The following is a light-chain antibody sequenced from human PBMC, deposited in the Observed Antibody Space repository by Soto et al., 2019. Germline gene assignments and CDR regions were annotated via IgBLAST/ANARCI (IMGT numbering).Light chain of an antibody. V-gene: IGKV1-8*01. CDR2: TTS. Sequence: AIRMTQSPSSFSASTGDRVTITCRASQGISSYLAWYQQKPGKAPKLLIYTTSRLQSGVPTRFSGSGSGTDFTLTISNLQPEDFATYSCHQSYITPPAFGQGTKVGIK. CDR3: HQSYITPPA. CDR1: QGISSY. J-gene: IGKJ2*01.